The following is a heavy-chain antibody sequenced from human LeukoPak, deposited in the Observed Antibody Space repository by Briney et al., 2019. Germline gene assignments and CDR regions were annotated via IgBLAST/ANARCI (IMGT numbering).Heavy chain of an antibody. CDR3: ARTRSSESSGYYFGDAFDI. J-gene: IGHJ3*02. Sequence: SETLSLTCTVSGGSISSYYWSWIRQPPGKGLEWIGYIYYSGSTNYNPSLKSRVTISVGTSKNQFSLKLSSVTAVDTAVYYCARTRSSESSGYYFGDAFDIWGQGTMVTVSS. CDR1: GGSISSYY. D-gene: IGHD3-22*01. CDR2: IYYSGST. V-gene: IGHV4-59*12.